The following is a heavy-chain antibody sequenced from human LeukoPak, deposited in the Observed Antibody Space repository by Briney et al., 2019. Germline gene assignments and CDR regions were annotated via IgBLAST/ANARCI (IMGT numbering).Heavy chain of an antibody. V-gene: IGHV3-30*18. CDR3: AKDRRMMSAYYGMDV. J-gene: IGHJ6*02. D-gene: IGHD3-16*01. CDR1: GFTFFNYG. Sequence: GRSLRLSCEASGFTFFNYGVHWVRQAPGKGLEWVSLISYDGGNQKYADSVKGRSTISRDNSKNTVYLQLNSLRAEDTAVYYCAKDRRMMSAYYGMDVWGQGTTVIVSS. CDR2: ISYDGGNQ.